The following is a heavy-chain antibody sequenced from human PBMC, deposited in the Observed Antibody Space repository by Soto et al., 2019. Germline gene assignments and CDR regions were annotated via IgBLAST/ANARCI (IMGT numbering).Heavy chain of an antibody. Sequence: PSETLSLTCTVSGGSISSGGYYWSWIRQHPGKGLEWIGYIYYSGSTYYNPSLKSRVTISVGTSKNQFSLKLSSVTAADTAVYYCARSEGDYIDYWGQGTLVTVSS. J-gene: IGHJ4*02. V-gene: IGHV4-31*03. CDR1: GGSISSGGYY. CDR3: ARSEGDYIDY. CDR2: IYYSGST.